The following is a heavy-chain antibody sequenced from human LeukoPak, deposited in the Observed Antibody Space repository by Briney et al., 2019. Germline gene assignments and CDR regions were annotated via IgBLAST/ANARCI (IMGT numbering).Heavy chain of an antibody. V-gene: IGHV4-38-2*02. CDR2: VSHLGTT. CDR3: ARDNRHGDYDDY. CDR1: GYSISSGSY. D-gene: IGHD1-14*01. Sequence: PSETLSLTCGVSGYSISSGSYWGWIRQPPGKGLEWIGSVSHLGTTYYNPSLKSRVSISVGTSKNHFSLNLSSVTAADTAVYYCARDNRHGDYDDYWGQGTLVTVSS. J-gene: IGHJ4*02.